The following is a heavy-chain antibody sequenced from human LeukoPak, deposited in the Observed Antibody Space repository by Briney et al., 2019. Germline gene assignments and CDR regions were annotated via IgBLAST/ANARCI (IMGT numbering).Heavy chain of an antibody. Sequence: GGSLRLSCAASGFTFSSYIMNWVRQAPGKGLEWVSSISSSSYIYYADSVKGRFTISRDNSKNSLYLQMNSLRAEDTAVYYCARVWGYSFDYWGQGTLVTVSS. V-gene: IGHV3-21*01. CDR1: GFTFSSYI. CDR2: ISSSSYI. J-gene: IGHJ4*02. CDR3: ARVWGYSFDY. D-gene: IGHD5-18*01.